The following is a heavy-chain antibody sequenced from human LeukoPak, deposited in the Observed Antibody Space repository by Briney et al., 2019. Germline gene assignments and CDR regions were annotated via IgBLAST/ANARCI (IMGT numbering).Heavy chain of an antibody. CDR2: LSNSTKTI. J-gene: IGHJ5*02. D-gene: IGHD1-26*01. CDR1: GFTFSTYN. CDR3: ARGAGSYSDWFDP. Sequence: GGSLRLSCAASGFTFSTYNMNWVRQAPGKGLEWVSYLSNSTKTIYYADSVKGRFTISRDNAKNSLYLQMNSLRAEDTAVYYCARGAGSYSDWFDPWGQGTLVTVSS. V-gene: IGHV3-48*01.